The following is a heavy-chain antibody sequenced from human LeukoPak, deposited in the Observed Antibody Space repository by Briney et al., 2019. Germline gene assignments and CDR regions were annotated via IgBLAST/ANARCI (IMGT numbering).Heavy chain of an antibody. V-gene: IGHV4-34*01. CDR2: INHSGST. CDR3: ARGAPEGYFDY. Sequence: SETLSLTCAVYGGSSSGYYWSWIRQPPGKGLEWIGEINHSGSTNYNPSLKSRVTISVDTSKNQFSLKLSSVTAADTAVYYCARGAPEGYFDYWGQGTLVTVSS. J-gene: IGHJ4*02. CDR1: GGSSSGYY.